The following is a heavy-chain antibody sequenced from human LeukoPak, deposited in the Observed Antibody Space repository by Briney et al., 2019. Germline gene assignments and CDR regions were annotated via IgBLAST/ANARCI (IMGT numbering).Heavy chain of an antibody. CDR3: ARFTGYSSSWYDY. J-gene: IGHJ4*02. Sequence: PGGSLRLSCAASGFTFSSYAMHWVRQAPGKGLEWVAVISYDGSNKYYADSVKGRFTISRDNSKNTLYLQMNSLRAEDTAVYYCARFTGYSSSWYDYWGQGTLVTVSS. CDR1: GFTFSSYA. V-gene: IGHV3-30-3*01. D-gene: IGHD6-13*01. CDR2: ISYDGSNK.